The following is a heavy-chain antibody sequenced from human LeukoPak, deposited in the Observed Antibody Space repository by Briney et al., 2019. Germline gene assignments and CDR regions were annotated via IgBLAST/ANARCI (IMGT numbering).Heavy chain of an antibody. Sequence: SETLSLTCTVSGGSISSSGYYWGWIRQPPGKGLEWIGSIYYSGSTYYNPSLKSRVTISVDTSKDQFSLKLMSVTAADTGVYYCARRRKVVRAGFDYWGQGTRVIVSS. V-gene: IGHV4-39*07. CDR3: ARRRKVVRAGFDY. CDR2: IYYSGST. J-gene: IGHJ4*02. D-gene: IGHD2-21*01. CDR1: GGSISSSGYY.